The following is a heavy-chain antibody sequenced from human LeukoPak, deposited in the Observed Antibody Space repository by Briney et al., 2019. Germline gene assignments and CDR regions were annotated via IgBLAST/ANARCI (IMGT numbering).Heavy chain of an antibody. V-gene: IGHV1-2*02. CDR1: GYTLTAFY. D-gene: IGHD6-19*01. Sequence: ASVKVSCKASGYTLTAFYMHWVRQAPGQGLEWMGWINPNSDGTHYAQKFQGRVTLSRDNSINTAYMDLSRVKSQDTAVYYCARVQGIAVAGDWFDTWGQGTLVTVSS. CDR3: ARVQGIAVAGDWFDT. J-gene: IGHJ5*02. CDR2: INPNSDGT.